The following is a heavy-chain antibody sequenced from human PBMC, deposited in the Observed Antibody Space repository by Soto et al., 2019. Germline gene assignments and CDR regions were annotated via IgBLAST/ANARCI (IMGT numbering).Heavy chain of an antibody. CDR2: ISYDGSNK. D-gene: IGHD6-6*01. V-gene: IGHV3-30-3*01. CDR3: ARDLGGQLRYGMDV. Sequence: GGSLRLSCAASGFTFSSYAMHWVRQAPGKGLEWVAVISYDGSNKYYADSVKGRFTISRDNSKNTLYLQMNSLRAEDTAVYYCARDLGGQLRYGMDVWGQGTTVTVSS. CDR1: GFTFSSYA. J-gene: IGHJ6*02.